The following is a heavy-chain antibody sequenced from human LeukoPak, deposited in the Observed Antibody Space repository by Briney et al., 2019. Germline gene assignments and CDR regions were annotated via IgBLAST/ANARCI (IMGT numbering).Heavy chain of an antibody. D-gene: IGHD1-26*01. CDR3: AEIVGATTEAFFDY. CDR2: ISGRGDTT. CDR1: GFTFNSYA. Sequence: GGSLRLSCAASGFTFNSYAMTWVRQAPGKGLEWVSVISGRGDTTYYADSVKGRFTISRDNSKNTLYLQMNSLRAEDTAIYYCAEIVGATTEAFFDYWGQGTLVTVSS. V-gene: IGHV3-23*01. J-gene: IGHJ4*02.